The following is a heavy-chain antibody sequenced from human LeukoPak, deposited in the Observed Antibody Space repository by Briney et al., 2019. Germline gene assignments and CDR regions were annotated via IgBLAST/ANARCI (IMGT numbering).Heavy chain of an antibody. D-gene: IGHD3-9*01. J-gene: IGHJ4*02. CDR3: TRDRGLRYFDWLFE. V-gene: IGHV3-49*03. Sequence: GGSLRLSCTASGFTFGDYAMSWFRQAPGKGLEWVGFIRSKAYGGTTEYAASVKGRFTISRDDSKSIAYLQMNSLKTEDTAVYYCTRDRGLRYFDWLFEWGQGTLVTVSS. CDR1: GFTFGDYA. CDR2: IRSKAYGGTT.